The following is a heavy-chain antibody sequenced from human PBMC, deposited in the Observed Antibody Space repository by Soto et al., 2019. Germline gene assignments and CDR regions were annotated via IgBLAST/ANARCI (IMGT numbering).Heavy chain of an antibody. CDR3: AREEAARIERWFDP. D-gene: IGHD6-6*01. V-gene: IGHV4-30-4*01. CDR1: GGSINTINNY. Sequence: SETLSLTCTVSGGSINTINNYWSWIRQPPGKGLEWIGFISYSGSTYYNPSLMSRLTISLDTSTNRFSLKLTSVTAADTAVYYCAREEAARIERWFDPWGQGTLVTVSS. CDR2: ISYSGST. J-gene: IGHJ5*02.